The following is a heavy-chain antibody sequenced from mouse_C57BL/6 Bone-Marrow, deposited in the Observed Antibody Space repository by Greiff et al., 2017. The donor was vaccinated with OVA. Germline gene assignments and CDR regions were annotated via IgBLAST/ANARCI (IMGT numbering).Heavy chain of an antibody. CDR3: ARKLGTVVAPCDD. V-gene: IGHV1-55*01. D-gene: IGHD1-1*01. CDR1: GYTFTSYW. Sequence: QVQLQQPGAELVKPGASVKMSCKASGYTFTSYWITWVKQRPGQGLEWIGDIYPGSGSTNYNEKFKSKATLTVDTSSSTAYMQLSSLTSEDSAVYYDARKLGTVVAPCDDWGQGTTLTVSS. CDR2: IYPGSGST. J-gene: IGHJ2*01.